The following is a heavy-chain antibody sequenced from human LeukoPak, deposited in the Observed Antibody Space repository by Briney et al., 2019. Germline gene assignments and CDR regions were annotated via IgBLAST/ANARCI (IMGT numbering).Heavy chain of an antibody. J-gene: IGHJ4*02. CDR3: ARGGGYSSSWYFVIDY. CDR1: GGSISSSSYY. Sequence: PSETLSLTCTVSGGSISSSSYYWGWIRQPPGKGLEWIGSIYYSGSTYYNPFLKSRVTISVDTSKNQFSLKLSSVTAADTAVYYCARGGGYSSSWYFVIDYWGQGTLVTVSS. CDR2: IYYSGST. D-gene: IGHD6-13*01. V-gene: IGHV4-39*07.